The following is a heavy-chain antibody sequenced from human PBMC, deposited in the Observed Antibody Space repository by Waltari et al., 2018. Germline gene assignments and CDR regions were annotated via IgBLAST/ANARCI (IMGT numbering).Heavy chain of an antibody. CDR2: IYDSGTT. D-gene: IGHD5-12*01. CDR1: GGSVSSLY. CDR3: AREGGNSVYADFRYFDY. J-gene: IGHJ4*02. Sequence: QVQLQESGPGLVRPSDTLSLTCTVYGGSVSSLYWGWFRQPPGKGLECIGHIYDSGTTNLNPSLKNRVSISADTLKNQFSLTLYSVTAADTAVYYCAREGGNSVYADFRYFDYWGQGILVTASS. V-gene: IGHV4-59*02.